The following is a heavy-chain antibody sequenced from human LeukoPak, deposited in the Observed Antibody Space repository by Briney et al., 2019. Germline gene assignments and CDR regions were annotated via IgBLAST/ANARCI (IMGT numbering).Heavy chain of an antibody. J-gene: IGHJ6*02. CDR2: ITPIIGVR. Sequence: SVKVSCKASGGNFVTYAFSWVRQATGQGLEWMGRITPIIGVRNYARKFQGRVIISADKSTTTVYMELSSLRSDDTAIYYCAREFEGFDDYSDSYYGMDVWGQGTTVTVSS. CDR3: AREFEGFDDYSDSYYGMDV. V-gene: IGHV1-69*04. CDR1: GGNFVTYA. D-gene: IGHD4-11*01.